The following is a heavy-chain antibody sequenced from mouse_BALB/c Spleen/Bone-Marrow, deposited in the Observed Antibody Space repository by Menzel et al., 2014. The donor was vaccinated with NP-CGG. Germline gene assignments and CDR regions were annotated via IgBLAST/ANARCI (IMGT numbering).Heavy chain of an antibody. J-gene: IGHJ4*01. Sequence: EVQLQQSGAELVKPGASVELSCTASGFNTKDTYMHWVKQRPEQGLEWIGRIDPANGNTKYDPKFQGKATITADTSSNTAYLQLSSLTSEDAAVYYCARWLLAYCLDYWGQGTSVTVSS. CDR2: IDPANGNT. CDR1: GFNTKDTY. CDR3: ARWLLAYCLDY. V-gene: IGHV14-3*02. D-gene: IGHD2-3*01.